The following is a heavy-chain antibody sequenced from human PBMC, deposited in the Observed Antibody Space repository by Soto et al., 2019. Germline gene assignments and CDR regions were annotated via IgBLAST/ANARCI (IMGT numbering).Heavy chain of an antibody. J-gene: IGHJ6*02. CDR1: GFTFSSYG. D-gene: IGHD2-15*01. Sequence: GGSLRLSCAASGFTFSSYGMHWVRQAPGKGLEWVAVIWYDGSNKYYADSVKGRFTISRDNSKNTLYLQMNSLRAEDTAVYYCARDGSGYYYNYGMDVWGQGTTVTVSS. V-gene: IGHV3-33*01. CDR2: IWYDGSNK. CDR3: ARDGSGYYYNYGMDV.